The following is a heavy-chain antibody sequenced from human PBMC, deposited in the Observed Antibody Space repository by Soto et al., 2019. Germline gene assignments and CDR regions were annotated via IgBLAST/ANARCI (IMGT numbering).Heavy chain of an antibody. CDR3: ARDGYSYGYRSYNWFDP. CDR1: GGTFSSYA. V-gene: IGHV1-69*06. D-gene: IGHD5-18*01. CDR2: IIPILDTA. Sequence: SSVKFACKASGGTFSSYAIRWVRQTPAQGLEWMGGIIPILDTANYAQKLLGRVTITADKSTSIAYMELSSLISEDTAVYYCARDGYSYGYRSYNWFDPLGEGTLVTVSS. J-gene: IGHJ5*02.